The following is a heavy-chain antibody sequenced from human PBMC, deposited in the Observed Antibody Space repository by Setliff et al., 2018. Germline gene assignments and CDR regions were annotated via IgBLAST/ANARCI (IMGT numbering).Heavy chain of an antibody. V-gene: IGHV1-18*01. CDR1: GYAFNNYG. Sequence: ASVKVSCKASGYAFNNYGISCVRQAPGQGLEWMGWINAYNGNTFYAPKLQDRVTMTTYTSTATAYLELRSLRSDDTALYFCSRLVRYCTTTTCQTLSVGEHWGQGTLVTVSS. J-gene: IGHJ4*02. D-gene: IGHD2-8*01. CDR2: INAYNGNT. CDR3: SRLVRYCTTTTCQTLSVGEH.